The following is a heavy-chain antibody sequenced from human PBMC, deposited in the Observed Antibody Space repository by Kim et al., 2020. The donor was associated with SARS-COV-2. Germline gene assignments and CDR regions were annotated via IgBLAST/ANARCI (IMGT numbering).Heavy chain of an antibody. J-gene: IGHJ4*02. Sequence: GGSLRLSCAASGFTFSNYWMHWVRQAPGKGLVWVSRIKSDGTDPSYADSVKGRFTISRDNAKNTLNLQMYSLRVEDTAVYYCARGGQMTRINSLDYWGQGILVTVSS. V-gene: IGHV3-74*01. CDR3: ARGGQMTRINSLDY. CDR1: GFTFSNYW. D-gene: IGHD4-17*01. CDR2: IKSDGTDP.